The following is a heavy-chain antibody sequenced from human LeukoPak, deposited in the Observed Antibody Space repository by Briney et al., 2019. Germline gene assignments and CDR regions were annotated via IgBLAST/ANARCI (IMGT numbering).Heavy chain of an antibody. Sequence: ASVKVSCKASGGTFSSYAISWVRQAPGQGLEWMGGIIPIFGTANYAQKFQGRVTITADKSTSTAYMELSSLRSEDTAVYYCARDDFGVDPGYFDYWGQGTLVTVSS. CDR1: GGTFSSYA. V-gene: IGHV1-69*06. CDR3: ARDDFGVDPGYFDY. D-gene: IGHD3-3*01. J-gene: IGHJ4*02. CDR2: IIPIFGTA.